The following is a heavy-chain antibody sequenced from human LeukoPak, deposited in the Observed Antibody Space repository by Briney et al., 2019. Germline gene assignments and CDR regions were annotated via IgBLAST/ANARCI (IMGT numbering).Heavy chain of an antibody. CDR1: GGSISSYY. Sequence: SETLSLTCTVSGGSISSYYWSWIRQPPGKGLEWIGYIYYSGSTNYNPSLKSRVTISVDTSKNQFSLKLSSVTAADTAVYYCARWVRDSSSWYFDYWGQGTLVTVSS. D-gene: IGHD6-13*01. CDR2: IYYSGST. V-gene: IGHV4-59*01. CDR3: ARWVRDSSSWYFDY. J-gene: IGHJ4*02.